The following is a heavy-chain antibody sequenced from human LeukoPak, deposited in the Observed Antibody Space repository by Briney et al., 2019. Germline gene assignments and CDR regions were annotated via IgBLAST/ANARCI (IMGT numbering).Heavy chain of an antibody. CDR2: IYYSGST. CDR1: GGSISSGDYY. CDR3: ARAYDSSGYALLTLNWYFDL. J-gene: IGHJ2*01. Sequence: SETLSLTCTVSGGSISSGDYYWSWIRQPPGEGLEWIGYIYYSGSTYYNPSLKSRVTISVDTSKNQFSLKLSSVTAADTAVYYCARAYDSSGYALLTLNWYFDLWGRGTLVTVSS. D-gene: IGHD3-22*01. V-gene: IGHV4-30-4*01.